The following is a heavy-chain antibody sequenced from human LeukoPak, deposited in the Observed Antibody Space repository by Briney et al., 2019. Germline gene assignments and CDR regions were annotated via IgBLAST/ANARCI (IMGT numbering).Heavy chain of an antibody. CDR2: IITIFGTA. D-gene: IGHD3-22*01. Sequence: GASVKVSCKASGGTFSSYAISWVRQAPGQGLEWMGGIITIFGTAKYAQKFQGRVTITADESTSTAYMELSSLRSEDTAVYYCARGRDYYDSSGYYSRSSWFDPWGQGTLVTVSS. V-gene: IGHV1-69*13. J-gene: IGHJ5*02. CDR1: GGTFSSYA. CDR3: ARGRDYYDSSGYYSRSSWFDP.